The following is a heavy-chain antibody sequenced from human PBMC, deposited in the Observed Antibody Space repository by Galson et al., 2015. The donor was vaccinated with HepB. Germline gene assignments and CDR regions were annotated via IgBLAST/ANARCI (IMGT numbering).Heavy chain of an antibody. Sequence: SLRLSCAASGFTFSSYWMHWVRQAPGKGLVWVSRINSDGSSTSYADSVKGRFTISRDNAKNTLYLQMNSLRAEDTAVYYCARGELWSLYNWFDPWGQGTLVTVSS. CDR1: GFTFSSYW. CDR2: INSDGSST. D-gene: IGHD5-18*01. V-gene: IGHV3-74*01. J-gene: IGHJ5*02. CDR3: ARGELWSLYNWFDP.